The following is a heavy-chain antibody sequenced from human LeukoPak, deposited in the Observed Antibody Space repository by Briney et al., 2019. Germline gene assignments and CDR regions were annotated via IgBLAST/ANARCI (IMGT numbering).Heavy chain of an antibody. D-gene: IGHD2-15*01. CDR3: AKAPYSFKYYFDY. J-gene: IGHJ4*02. Sequence: GGSLRLSCAASGFTFSSYGMHWVRQAPGKGLEWVAVIWYDGSNKYYADSVKGRFTISRDNSKNTLYLQMNSLRAEDTAVYYCAKAPYSFKYYFDYWGQGTLVTVSS. CDR1: GFTFSSYG. V-gene: IGHV3-33*06. CDR2: IWYDGSNK.